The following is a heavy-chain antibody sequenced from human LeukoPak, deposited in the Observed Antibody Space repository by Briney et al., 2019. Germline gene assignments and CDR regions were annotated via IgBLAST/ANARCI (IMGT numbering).Heavy chain of an antibody. J-gene: IGHJ4*02. V-gene: IGHV1-18*01. CDR1: GYTFTSYG. CDR2: ISAYNGNT. D-gene: IGHD5-12*01. CDR3: AKDHRSGYDFGDY. Sequence: ASVKVSCKASGYTFTSYGISWVRQAPGQGLEWMGWISAYNGNTNYAQKLQGRVSMTTDTSTSTAYMELRSLSSDDTAVYYCAKDHRSGYDFGDYWGQGTLVTVSS.